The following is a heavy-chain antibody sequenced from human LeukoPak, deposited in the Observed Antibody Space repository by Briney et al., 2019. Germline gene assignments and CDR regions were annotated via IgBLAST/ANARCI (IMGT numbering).Heavy chain of an antibody. D-gene: IGHD3-22*01. CDR3: ARPKLPYYYDSSGYGAFDI. CDR1: GYSFTSYW. CDR2: IYPGDSDT. J-gene: IGHJ3*02. Sequence: ESLKISCKGSGYSFTSYWIGWVRQMPGKGLEWMGIIYPGDSDTRYSPSFQGQVTISADKSISTAYLQWSSLKASDTAMYYCARPKLPYYYDSSGYGAFDIWGQGTMVTVSS. V-gene: IGHV5-51*01.